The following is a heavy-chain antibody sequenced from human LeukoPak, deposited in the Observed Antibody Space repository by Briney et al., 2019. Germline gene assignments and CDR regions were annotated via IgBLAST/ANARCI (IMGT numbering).Heavy chain of an antibody. CDR3: AHQSSGWPFDY. CDR2: IYWDDDK. D-gene: IGHD6-19*01. V-gene: IGHV2-5*02. J-gene: IGHJ4*02. CDR1: GFSLSTSGVG. Sequence: SGPTLVKPTQTLTLTCTFSGFSLSTSGVGVGWIRQPPGKALEWLALIYWDDDKRYSPSLKSRLTITKDTSKNQVVLTMTNTDPVDTATYYCAHQSSGWPFDYWGQGTLVTVSS.